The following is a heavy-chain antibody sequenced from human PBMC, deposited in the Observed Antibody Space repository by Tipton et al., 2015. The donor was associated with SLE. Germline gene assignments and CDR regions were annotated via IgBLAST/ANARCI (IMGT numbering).Heavy chain of an antibody. Sequence: TLSLTCTVSGDSISSGGYSRSRIRQPPRKNLGWIGYIYHIWNPYYNPSLKRRVTISVDISQNQFSLKLTSVTAADSAVYYCARDASRGEWHVFDIWGRGTMVTVSS. CDR2: IYHIWNP. V-gene: IGHV4-30-2*01. D-gene: IGHD3-10*01. CDR1: GDSISSGGYS. J-gene: IGHJ3*02. CDR3: ARDASRGEWHVFDI.